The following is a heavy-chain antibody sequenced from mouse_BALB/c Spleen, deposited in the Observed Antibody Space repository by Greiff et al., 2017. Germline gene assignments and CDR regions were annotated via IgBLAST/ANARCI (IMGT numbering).Heavy chain of an antibody. CDR1: GFSLTSYG. CDR3: ARNPKDYAMDY. V-gene: IGHV2-6-7*01. Sequence: QVQLQQSGPGLVAPSQSLSITCTVSGFSLTSYGVNWVRQPPGKGLEWLGMIWGDGSTDYNSALKSRLSISKDNSKSQVFLKMNSLQTDDTARYYCARNPKDYAMDYWGQGTSVTVSS. CDR2: IWGDGST. J-gene: IGHJ4*01.